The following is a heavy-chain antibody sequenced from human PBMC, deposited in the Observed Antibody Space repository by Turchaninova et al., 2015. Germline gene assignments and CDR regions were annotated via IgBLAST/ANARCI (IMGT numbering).Heavy chain of an antibody. CDR3: THRRQKGDSYGY. J-gene: IGHJ4*02. D-gene: IGHD5-18*01. Sequence: QITLKESGPTLVKPTQTLTLTCPFAGFSFTTTGVGVGWIRQPPGKALEWLALIYWDDDKRYRPSLKSRLNITKDTSKNQVVLTMTNMDPVDTATYYCTHRRQKGDSYGYWGQGVLVTVSS. CDR2: IYWDDDK. CDR1: GFSFTTTGVG. V-gene: IGHV2-5*02.